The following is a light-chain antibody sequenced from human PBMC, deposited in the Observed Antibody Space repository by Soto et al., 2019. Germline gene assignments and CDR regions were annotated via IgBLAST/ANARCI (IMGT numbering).Light chain of an antibody. CDR1: QSLLRSDGKTY. CDR3: MQSVQIPPT. V-gene: IGKV2D-29*01. CDR2: EVS. Sequence: DMVMTQTPLSLSVTPGQPAPIPCQSVQSLLRSDGKTYLSWYLQRPGQPLQLLIYEVSNRFSGVPDRFNGSGSGTDFTLKISRVEAEDVGVYYCMQSVQIPPTFGQGTKVDIK. J-gene: IGKJ1*01.